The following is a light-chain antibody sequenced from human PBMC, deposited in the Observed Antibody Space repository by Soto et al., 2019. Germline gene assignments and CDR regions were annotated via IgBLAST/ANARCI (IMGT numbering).Light chain of an antibody. CDR3: QQYYSYSLT. J-gene: IGKJ3*01. Sequence: AIRMTQSPSSFSASTGDRVTITCRASQGISSYLAWYQQKPGKAPKLLIYAASTLQSGVPSRFSGSGSGTDFTLTISCLRSEDFATYYCQQYYSYSLTFRPGTKVDIK. CDR1: QGISSY. V-gene: IGKV1-8*01. CDR2: AAS.